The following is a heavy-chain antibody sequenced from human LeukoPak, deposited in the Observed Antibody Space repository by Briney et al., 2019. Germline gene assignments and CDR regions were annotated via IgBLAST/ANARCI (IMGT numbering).Heavy chain of an antibody. CDR3: AVGHYYDSSGPPDY. CDR2: IYYSGST. D-gene: IGHD3-22*01. V-gene: IGHV4-30-4*08. Sequence: PSETLSLTCTVSGGSISGGDYYWSWIRQPPGKGLEWIGYIYYSGSTYYNPSLKSRVTISVDTSKNQFSLKLSSVTAADTAVYYCAVGHYYDSSGPPDYWGQGTLVTVSS. J-gene: IGHJ4*02. CDR1: GGSISGGDYY.